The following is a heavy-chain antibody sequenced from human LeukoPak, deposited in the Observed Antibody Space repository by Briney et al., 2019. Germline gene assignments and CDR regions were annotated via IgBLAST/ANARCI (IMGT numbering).Heavy chain of an antibody. CDR3: ARVLHKRNYDSSGYYGF. J-gene: IGHJ4*02. CDR2: ISSSGTYI. D-gene: IGHD3-22*01. CDR1: GFTFSRFS. Sequence: PGGSLRLSCAASGFTFSRFSMNWVRQAPGKGLEWVSSISSSGTYIYYADSVKGRFTISRDSAKNSLYLQMNSLRAEDTAVYYCARVLHKRNYDSSGYYGFWGQGTLVTVSS. V-gene: IGHV3-21*01.